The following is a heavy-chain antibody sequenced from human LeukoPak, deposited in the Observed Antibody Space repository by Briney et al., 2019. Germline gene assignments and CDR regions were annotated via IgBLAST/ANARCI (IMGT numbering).Heavy chain of an antibody. D-gene: IGHD5-18*01. Sequence: PGGSLRLSCAASGFTFSSYAMSWVREAPGKGLEWVSAISGSGGSTYYADSVKGRFTISRDNSKNTLYLQMNSLRAEDTAVYYCAKGRVYSYGLFDYWGQGTLVTVSS. V-gene: IGHV3-23*01. CDR3: AKGRVYSYGLFDY. J-gene: IGHJ4*02. CDR1: GFTFSSYA. CDR2: ISGSGGST.